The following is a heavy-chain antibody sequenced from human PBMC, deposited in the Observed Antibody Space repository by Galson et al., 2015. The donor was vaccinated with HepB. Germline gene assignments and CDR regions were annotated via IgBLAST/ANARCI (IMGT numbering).Heavy chain of an antibody. V-gene: IGHV3-7*01. CDR2: IKQDGSEK. CDR1: GLTFSNYW. J-gene: IGHJ4*02. CDR3: ARDLRRTRIAGPFDY. D-gene: IGHD6-13*01. Sequence: PLRLSCAASGLTFSNYWMSCVRQTPGKGREWVANIKQDGSEKDHADSVKGRFIISRDNSKNTLYLQMNSLRAEDTAVYYCARDLRRTRIAGPFDYWGQGTLVTVSS.